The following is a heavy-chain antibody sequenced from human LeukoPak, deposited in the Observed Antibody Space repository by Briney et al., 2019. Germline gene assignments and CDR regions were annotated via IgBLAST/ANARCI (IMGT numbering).Heavy chain of an antibody. CDR3: ARGRVVEGPIDY. D-gene: IGHD6-6*01. J-gene: IGHJ4*02. CDR1: GFTFSSYS. CDR2: ISSSSSYI. Sequence: PGGSLRLSCAASGFTFSSYSMNWVRQAPGKGLEWVSSISSSSSYIYYADSVKGRFTISRDNAKNSLYLQMNSLRAEDTAVYYCARGRVVEGPIDYWGQGTLVTVSS. V-gene: IGHV3-21*01.